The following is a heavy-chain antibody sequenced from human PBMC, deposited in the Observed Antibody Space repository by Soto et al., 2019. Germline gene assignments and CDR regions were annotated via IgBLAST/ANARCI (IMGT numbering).Heavy chain of an antibody. Sequence: QVQLVQSGAEVKKPGSSVKVSCKASGGTFINYTISWVRQAPGQGLKWMGRIIPILGIANYAQKFQGRVTITADKSTSTAYMELSSLRSEDTAVYYCATELRYFDWLFPNNWFDPWGQGTLVTVSS. V-gene: IGHV1-69*02. J-gene: IGHJ5*02. CDR2: IIPILGIA. D-gene: IGHD3-9*01. CDR3: ATELRYFDWLFPNNWFDP. CDR1: GGTFINYT.